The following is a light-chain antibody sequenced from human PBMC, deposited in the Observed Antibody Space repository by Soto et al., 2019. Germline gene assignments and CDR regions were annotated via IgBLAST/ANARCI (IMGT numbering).Light chain of an antibody. Sequence: QSVLTQPASVSGSPGQSITISCTVTISDAGVYKYVSWYQQQPGRAPKLMIYDVNNRPSGTPPRFSGSKSGYTTSLTISGLQAEDEAVYYCRSCSSGSTIHFVFGGGTKVTVL. CDR2: DVN. CDR3: RSCSSGSTIHFV. CDR1: ISDAGVYKY. V-gene: IGLV2-14*03. J-gene: IGLJ2*01.